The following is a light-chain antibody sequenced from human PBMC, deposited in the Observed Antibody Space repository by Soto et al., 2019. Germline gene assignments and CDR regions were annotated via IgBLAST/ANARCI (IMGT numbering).Light chain of an antibody. Sequence: DIQMTQSPSTLSASVGDRVTITCRASQSISSWLAWYQQKPGKAPNLLIYKTSSLESGVPSRFSGSGSGTEFTLTVNSLQPDDFATYYCQQYDSYPLTYGGGTKAEIK. CDR3: QQYDSYPLT. V-gene: IGKV1-5*03. CDR1: QSISSW. CDR2: KTS. J-gene: IGKJ4*01.